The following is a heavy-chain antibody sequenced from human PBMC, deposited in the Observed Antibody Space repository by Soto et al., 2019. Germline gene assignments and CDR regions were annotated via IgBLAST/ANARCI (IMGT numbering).Heavy chain of an antibody. CDR1: GFTFSSYA. J-gene: IGHJ4*02. V-gene: IGHV3-23*01. CDR3: AKSRLLYSSGWPTFDY. Sequence: GGSLRLSCAASGFTFSSYAMSWVRQAPGKGLEWVSAISGSGGSTYYADSVKGRFTISRDNSKNTLYLQMNSLRAEDTAVYYCAKSRLLYSSGWPTFDYWGQGTLVTVSS. CDR2: ISGSGGST. D-gene: IGHD6-19*01.